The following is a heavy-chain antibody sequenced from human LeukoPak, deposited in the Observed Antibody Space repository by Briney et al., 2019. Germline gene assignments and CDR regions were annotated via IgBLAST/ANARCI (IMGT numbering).Heavy chain of an antibody. V-gene: IGHV4-31*03. D-gene: IGHD5-24*01. Sequence: PSETLSLTCSVSGGSISSSSYYWGWIRQHPGKGLEWIGYIYYSGSTYYNPSLKSRVTISVDTSKNQFSLKLSSVTAADTAVYYCARKMDRNYYYYYGMDVWGQGTTVTVSS. CDR3: ARKMDRNYYYYYGMDV. CDR2: IYYSGST. J-gene: IGHJ6*02. CDR1: GGSISSSSYY.